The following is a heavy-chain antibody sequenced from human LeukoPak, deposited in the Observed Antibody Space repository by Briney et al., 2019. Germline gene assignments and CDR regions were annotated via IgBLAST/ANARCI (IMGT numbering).Heavy chain of an antibody. V-gene: IGHV1-2*02. CDR1: GYTFNGYY. CDR2: INPNSGGT. Sequence: GASVKVSCKSSGYTFNGYYMHWVRQAPGQGLEWMGWINPNSGGTNYAQRFQGRVTMTRDTSISTAYMELSRLRSDDAALYYCARGDGERDWFDPWGQGTLVTVSS. CDR3: ARGDGERDWFDP. D-gene: IGHD3-3*01. J-gene: IGHJ5*02.